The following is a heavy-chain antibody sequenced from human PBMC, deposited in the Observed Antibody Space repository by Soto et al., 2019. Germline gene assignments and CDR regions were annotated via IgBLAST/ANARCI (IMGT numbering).Heavy chain of an antibody. Sequence: ASVKVSCKASGGTFSSYAISWVRQAPGQGLEWMGGIIPIFGTANYAQKFQGRVTITADESTSTAYMELSSLRSEDTAVYYCARAPYSSIIRGNFDYWGQGTLVTVSS. D-gene: IGHD6-13*01. V-gene: IGHV1-69*13. CDR1: GGTFSSYA. CDR3: ARAPYSSIIRGNFDY. CDR2: IIPIFGTA. J-gene: IGHJ4*02.